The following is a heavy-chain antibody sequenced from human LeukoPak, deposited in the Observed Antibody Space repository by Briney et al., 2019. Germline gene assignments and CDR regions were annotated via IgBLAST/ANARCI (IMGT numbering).Heavy chain of an antibody. CDR3: ARHLDWESGGDPFDI. V-gene: IGHV4-59*08. Sequence: ASETLSLTCIVSGASISSYYWSWIRQPPGKGLEWIGYIHYSGSTRNNPSLKSRVTISVDTSKNQFSLKLTSVTAADTAVYYCARHLDWESGGDPFDIGRQGTMVTVSS. CDR2: IHYSGST. J-gene: IGHJ3*02. CDR1: GASISSYY. D-gene: IGHD3/OR15-3a*01.